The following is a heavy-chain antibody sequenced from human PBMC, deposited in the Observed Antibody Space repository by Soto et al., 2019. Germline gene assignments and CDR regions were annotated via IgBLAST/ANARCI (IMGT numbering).Heavy chain of an antibody. CDR3: VRLIGNSWLDT. D-gene: IGHD2-8*01. V-gene: IGHV6-1*01. CDR2: TYYGSKWFD. Sequence: SQTLSLTCDISGDSVSTNSATWNWIRQSPSRGLEWLGRTYYGSKWFDDYTVSEKSRITISPDMYNNRIYQQLNSVTPDNTAVYYCVRLIGNSWLDTWGQGTLVTVSS. CDR1: GDSVSTNSAT. J-gene: IGHJ5*02.